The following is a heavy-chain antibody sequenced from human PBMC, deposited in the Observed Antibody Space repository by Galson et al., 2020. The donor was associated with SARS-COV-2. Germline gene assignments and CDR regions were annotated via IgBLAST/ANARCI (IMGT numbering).Heavy chain of an antibody. Sequence: SETLSLTCTVSGGSISTRSHYWGWIRQPPGKGLQWIGSILFTGSSAYNPSLYSRVNMSVDTSKNEFSLKLTSVTAADTAVYYCAGRGEMVAWVYWGQGILVTVSP. J-gene: IGHJ4*02. CDR1: GGSISTRSHY. CDR3: AGRGEMVAWVY. CDR2: ILFTGSS. D-gene: IGHD2-15*01. V-gene: IGHV4-39*01.